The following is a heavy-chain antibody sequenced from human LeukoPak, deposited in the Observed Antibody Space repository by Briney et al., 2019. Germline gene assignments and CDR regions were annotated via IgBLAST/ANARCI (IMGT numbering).Heavy chain of an antibody. Sequence: GGSLRLSCAASGFTFSSYSMNWVRQAPGKGLEWVSYISSSSSTIYYADSVKGRFTISRDNAKNSLYLQMNSLRAEDTAVYYCARDSGLFDFDYWGQGTLVTVSS. D-gene: IGHD3-10*01. CDR3: ARDSGLFDFDY. J-gene: IGHJ4*02. CDR1: GFTFSSYS. V-gene: IGHV3-48*01. CDR2: ISSSSSTI.